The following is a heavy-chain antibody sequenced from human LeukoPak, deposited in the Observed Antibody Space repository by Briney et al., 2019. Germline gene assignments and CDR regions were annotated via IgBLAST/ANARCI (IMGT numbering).Heavy chain of an antibody. CDR2: INPNSGGT. J-gene: IGHJ5*02. D-gene: IGHD6-19*01. CDR1: GYTFTGYY. Sequence: GASVKVSCKASGYTFTGYYMHWVRQAPGQGLEWMGWINPNSGGTNYAQKFQGRVTMTRDTSISTAYMGLSRLRSDDTAVYYCARDIFDSSGWYWFDPWGQGTLVTVSS. CDR3: ARDIFDSSGWYWFDP. V-gene: IGHV1-2*02.